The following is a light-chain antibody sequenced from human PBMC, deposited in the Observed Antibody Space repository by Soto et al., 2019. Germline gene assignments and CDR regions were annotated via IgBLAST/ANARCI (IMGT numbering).Light chain of an antibody. CDR2: AAS. J-gene: IGKJ1*01. CDR1: QNIANY. V-gene: IGKV1-39*01. Sequence: DIQVAQSPSSLSASVGDRVTITCRASQNIANYLNWYQQKPGKAPKLLIYAASGFQSGVPSRFSGSGSGTDFTLTISSLEPEDFASYFCQHTFNSPPWTFGQGTKVDIK. CDR3: QHTFNSPPWT.